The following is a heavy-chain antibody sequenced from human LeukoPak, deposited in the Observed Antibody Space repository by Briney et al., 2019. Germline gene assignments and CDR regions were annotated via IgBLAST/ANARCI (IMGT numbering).Heavy chain of an antibody. D-gene: IGHD3-16*02. CDR2: ISSTGDYI. CDR1: GYTFSHHS. V-gene: IGHV3-21*01. CDR3: VSGNDPDSTWENYRLDAFDI. J-gene: IGHJ3*02. Sequence: GGSLRLSCAASGYTFSHHSVNWVRQAPGKGLEWVSSISSTGDYIYYADSVKGRFTISRENTKRSLYLQMNSLRAEDTAVYYCVSGNDPDSTWENYRLDAFDIWGQGTRVIVFS.